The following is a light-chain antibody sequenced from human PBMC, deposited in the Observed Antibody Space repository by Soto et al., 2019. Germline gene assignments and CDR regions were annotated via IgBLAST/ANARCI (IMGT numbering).Light chain of an antibody. Sequence: EIVLTQSPATLSLSPGERATLSCRASQSVSSYFAWYQQKPGQAPRLLIYDASNSATGIPARFSGSGSGTDFTLTISSLEPEDFAVYYCQQRSNWPRTFGQGTKVEIK. V-gene: IGKV3-11*01. CDR2: DAS. CDR3: QQRSNWPRT. J-gene: IGKJ1*01. CDR1: QSVSSY.